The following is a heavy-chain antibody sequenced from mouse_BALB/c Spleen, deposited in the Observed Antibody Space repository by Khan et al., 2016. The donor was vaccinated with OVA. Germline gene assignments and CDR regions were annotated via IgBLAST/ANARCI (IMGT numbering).Heavy chain of an antibody. CDR1: GFSLTSYA. CDR3: ARHGYYGNYGPYFDV. D-gene: IGHD2-1*01. V-gene: IGHV2-6-1*01. CDR2: IRSDGNT. J-gene: IGHJ1*01. Sequence: QVQLMESGPGLVAPSQSLSITCTISGFSLTSYAVHWVRQPPGKGLEWLVVIRSDGNTTYNSALKSRLSIIKDNSKNHDFLKMNSLQTDDAAMYYCARHGYYGNYGPYFDVWGAGTTVTVSS.